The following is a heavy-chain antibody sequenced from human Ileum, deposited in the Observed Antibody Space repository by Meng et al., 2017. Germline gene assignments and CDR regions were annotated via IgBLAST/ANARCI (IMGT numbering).Heavy chain of an antibody. V-gene: IGHV4-61*01. D-gene: IGHD6-6*01. CDR3: ARSSTSPASYFFDY. Sequence: QESGPRPVGPSETLSLACTFSGGSVSSGSYYWSWIRQPPGKGLEWIGHIYYSGSTNYNPSLKSRVTISVDMSKNQFSPKLNSVTAADTAIYFCARSSTSPASYFFDYWGQGTLVTVSS. J-gene: IGHJ4*02. CDR2: IYYSGST. CDR1: GGSVSSGSYY.